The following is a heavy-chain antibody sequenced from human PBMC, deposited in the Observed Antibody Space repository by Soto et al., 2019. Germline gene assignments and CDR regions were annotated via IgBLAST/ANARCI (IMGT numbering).Heavy chain of an antibody. CDR2: INSSGGST. J-gene: IGHJ6*02. V-gene: IGHV3-74*01. Sequence: GRPHRHPSTAAGLKSRDLASRRVRKAQGKGLEWVSSINSSGGSTSYADSVKGRFTISRDNAKNTLYLQMNSLRAEDTAVYYCAVSSSWAYYYYGMDVWGQGTTVTVSS. D-gene: IGHD6-13*01. CDR1: GLKSRDLA. CDR3: AVSSSWAYYYYGMDV.